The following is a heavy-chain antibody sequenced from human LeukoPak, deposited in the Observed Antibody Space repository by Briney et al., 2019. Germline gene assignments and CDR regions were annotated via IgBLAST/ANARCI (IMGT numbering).Heavy chain of an antibody. V-gene: IGHV3-74*01. CDR2: INTDGSSA. CDR3: ARDPGGNGRNYYGMDV. J-gene: IGHJ6*02. Sequence: GGSLRLSCAASGFTFNSYWMHWVRQAPGKGLVWVSRINTDGSSANYADSVKGRFTISRDNAENTLYLQMNSPRAEDTAVYYCARDPGGNGRNYYGMDVWGQGTTVTVSS. CDR1: GFTFNSYW. D-gene: IGHD4-23*01.